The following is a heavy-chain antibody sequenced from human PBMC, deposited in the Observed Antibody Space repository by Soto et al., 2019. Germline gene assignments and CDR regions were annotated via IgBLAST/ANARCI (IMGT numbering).Heavy chain of an antibody. V-gene: IGHV1-2*04. CDR2: INPNSGGT. Sequence: ASVKVSCKASGYTFTGYYMHWVRQAPGQGLEWMGWINPNSGGTNYAQKFQGWVTMTRDTSISTAYMELSRLRSDDTAVYYCARDERYCSGGSCYSGYFDYWGQGTLVTVSS. CDR3: ARDERYCSGGSCYSGYFDY. J-gene: IGHJ4*02. CDR1: GYTFTGYY. D-gene: IGHD2-15*01.